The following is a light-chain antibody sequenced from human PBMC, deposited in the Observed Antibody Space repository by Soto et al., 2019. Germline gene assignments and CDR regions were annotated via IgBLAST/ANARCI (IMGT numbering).Light chain of an antibody. CDR2: GAS. CDR3: QQYNNWPPGA. Sequence: EIVMTQSPATLSVSPGERATLSCRASQSVSSNLAWYQQKPGQAPRLLIYGASTRATGIPARFSGSGSGTEFTLTISSLQSEDFAVYYCQQYNNWPPGAFGPGTKSGYQT. J-gene: IGKJ3*01. CDR1: QSVSSN. V-gene: IGKV3-15*01.